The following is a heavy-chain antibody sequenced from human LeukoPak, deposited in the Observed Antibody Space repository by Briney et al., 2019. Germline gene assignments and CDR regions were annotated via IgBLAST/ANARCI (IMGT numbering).Heavy chain of an antibody. CDR2: IYSDNT. D-gene: IGHD1-1*01. J-gene: IGHJ6*03. CDR1: GFTVSSNS. Sequence: PGGSLRLSCTVSGFTVSSNSMSWVRQAPGKGLEWVSFIYSDNTHYSDSVKGRFTISRDNSKNTLYLQMNSLRAEDTAVYYCARVRQLERRRGGYYYYYMDVWGKGTTVTISS. V-gene: IGHV3-53*01. CDR3: ARVRQLERRRGGYYYYYMDV.